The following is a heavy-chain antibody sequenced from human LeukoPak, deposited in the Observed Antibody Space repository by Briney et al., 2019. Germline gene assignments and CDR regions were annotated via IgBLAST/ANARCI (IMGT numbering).Heavy chain of an antibody. CDR1: GFTFSDYW. D-gene: IGHD5-24*01. J-gene: IGHJ3*02. CDR3: ARDRPSSRRDGYNFAFDI. CDR2: INTDTRGT. Sequence: GGSLRLSCAASGFTFSDYWMHWVRQAPGKGLVWVSIINTDTRGTYYADSVKGRFTISRDNAKNTLYLQMNSLRAEDTAVYYCARDRPSSRRDGYNFAFDIWGQGTMVTVSS. V-gene: IGHV3-74*01.